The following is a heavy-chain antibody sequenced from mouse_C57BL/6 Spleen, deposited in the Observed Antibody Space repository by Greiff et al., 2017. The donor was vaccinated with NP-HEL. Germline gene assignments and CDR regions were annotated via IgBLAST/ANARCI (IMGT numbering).Heavy chain of an antibody. Sequence: EVMLVESGGGLVQPGGSLKLSCAASGIDFSRYWMSWVRRAPGKGLEWIGEINPDSSTINYAPSLKDKFIISRDNAKNTLYLQMSKVRSEDTALYYCARALYYGNPAWFAYWGQGTLVTVAA. D-gene: IGHD2-1*01. CDR3: ARALYYGNPAWFAY. V-gene: IGHV4-1*01. CDR2: INPDSSTI. CDR1: GIDFSRYW. J-gene: IGHJ3*01.